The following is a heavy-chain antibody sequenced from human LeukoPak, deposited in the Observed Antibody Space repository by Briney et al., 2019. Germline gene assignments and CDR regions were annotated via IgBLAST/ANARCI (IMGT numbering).Heavy chain of an antibody. Sequence: GASVKVSCKASGYTFTSYGISWVRQAPGQGLEWMGWISAYNGNTNYAQKLQGRVTMTTDTSTSTAYTEPRSLRSDDTAVYYCARELLWFGELYYYYYYGMDVWGQGTTVTVSS. J-gene: IGHJ6*02. CDR3: ARELLWFGELYYYYYYGMDV. CDR2: ISAYNGNT. V-gene: IGHV1-18*01. CDR1: GYTFTSYG. D-gene: IGHD3-10*01.